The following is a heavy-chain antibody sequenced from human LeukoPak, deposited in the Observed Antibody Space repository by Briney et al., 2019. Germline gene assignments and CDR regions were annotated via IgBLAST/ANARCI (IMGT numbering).Heavy chain of an antibody. CDR2: ISRDGLDT. J-gene: IGHJ3*01. CDR1: EFTFSTYA. D-gene: IGHD6-13*01. CDR3: ARAVRAPGTPENGFDL. Sequence: PGGSLRLSCAASEFTFSTYAMHWVRQAPGKGPEWVAVISRDGLDTYYADSVRGRFTISRDNSMDTLYLQMNSLREEDMAFYFCARAVRAPGTPENGFDLWGQGTMVTVSS. V-gene: IGHV3-30*04.